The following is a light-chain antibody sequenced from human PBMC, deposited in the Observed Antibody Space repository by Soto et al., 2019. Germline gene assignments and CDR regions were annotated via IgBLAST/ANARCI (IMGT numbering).Light chain of an antibody. CDR3: QQFNSYPRA. Sequence: DIQLTQSPSFLSASVGDRVTITCRASQGISSSLAWYQQKPGKAPNLLIYAASTLQSGVPSRFIGNGSGTEFTLTISSLQPEDFATDYCQQFNSYPRAFGGGTKVDIK. J-gene: IGKJ4*01. CDR2: AAS. CDR1: QGISSS. V-gene: IGKV1-9*01.